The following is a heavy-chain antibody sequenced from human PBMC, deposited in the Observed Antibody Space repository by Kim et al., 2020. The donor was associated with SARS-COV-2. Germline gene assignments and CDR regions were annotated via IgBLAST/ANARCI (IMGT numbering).Heavy chain of an antibody. J-gene: IGHJ3*02. CDR3: ARGGVGATARDAFDI. CDR2: INHSGST. D-gene: IGHD1-26*01. Sequence: SETLSLTCAVYGGSFSGYYWSWIRQPPGKGLEWIGEINHSGSTNYNPSLKSRVTISVDTSKNQFSLKLSSVTAADTAVYYCARGGVGATARDAFDIWGQGTMVTVSS. V-gene: IGHV4-34*01. CDR1: GGSFSGYY.